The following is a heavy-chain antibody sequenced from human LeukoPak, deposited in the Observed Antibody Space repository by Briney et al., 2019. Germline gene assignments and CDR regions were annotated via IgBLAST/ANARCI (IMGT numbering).Heavy chain of an antibody. J-gene: IGHJ4*02. CDR3: CFGDYVDF. CDR2: IKNKHEGGTT. CDR1: GFSFSEKY. V-gene: IGHV3-15*05. D-gene: IGHD2-15*01. Sequence: GGSLRLSCAASGFSFSEKYMCWVRQAPGKGLEWIGRIKNKHEGGTTHYAPPVKGRFTISRDDSRNTLYLQMNNMNTEDTAVYYCCFGDYVDFWGQGTLVTVSS.